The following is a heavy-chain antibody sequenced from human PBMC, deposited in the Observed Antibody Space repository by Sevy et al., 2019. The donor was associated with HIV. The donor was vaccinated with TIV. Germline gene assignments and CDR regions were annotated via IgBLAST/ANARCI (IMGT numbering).Heavy chain of an antibody. D-gene: IGHD1-1*01. J-gene: IGHJ4*02. V-gene: IGHV1-2*06. CDR1: GYTFTGYY. Sequence: ASVKVSCKASGYTFTGYYIHWIRQAPGQGLELMGRINPNSGGTNYAQKFQGRVTMTRETSISTVYMELTRLTSDDTAVYYCARVPPLIHDGQNYWGQGTLVTVSS. CDR3: ARVPPLIHDGQNY. CDR2: INPNSGGT.